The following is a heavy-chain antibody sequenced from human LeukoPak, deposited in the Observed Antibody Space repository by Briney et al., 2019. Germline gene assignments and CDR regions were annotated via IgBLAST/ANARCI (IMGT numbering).Heavy chain of an antibody. D-gene: IGHD5-18*01. J-gene: IGHJ6*02. CDR1: GFTFGSYS. Sequence: GGSLRLSCAASGFTFGSYSMNWVRQAPGKGLEWVSSISSSSSYIYYADSVKGRFTISRDNAKNSLYLQMNSLRAEDTAVYYCARDDELDTAMVPGRGVYYYYGMDVWGQGTTVTVSS. V-gene: IGHV3-21*01. CDR2: ISSSSSYI. CDR3: ARDDELDTAMVPGRGVYYYYGMDV.